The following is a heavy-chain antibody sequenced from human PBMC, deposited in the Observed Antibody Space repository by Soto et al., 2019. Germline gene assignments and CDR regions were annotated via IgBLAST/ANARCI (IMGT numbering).Heavy chain of an antibody. D-gene: IGHD2-15*01. CDR3: VGNGGWAFDI. J-gene: IGHJ3*02. Sequence: EVQLVESGGGLVQPGGSLRLSCTASGFAFSRLWMSWVRQDPGKGLEWVANIKGDGSENYHVVSVKGRFTISRDNAKNSLYLQMNSLRAEDTAVYYCVGNGGWAFDIWGQGTMVTVSS. V-gene: IGHV3-7*01. CDR2: IKGDGSEN. CDR1: GFAFSRLW.